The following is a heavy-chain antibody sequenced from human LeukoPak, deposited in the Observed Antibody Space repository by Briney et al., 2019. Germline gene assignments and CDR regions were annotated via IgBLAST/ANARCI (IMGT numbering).Heavy chain of an antibody. CDR3: ARDGSFPWGSSQVEW. D-gene: IGHD6-13*01. CDR1: GGSVSSYY. CDR2: IYTTGST. V-gene: IGHV4-4*07. Sequence: SETLSLTCTVSGGSVSSYYWTWIRQPAGKGLEWIGRIYTTGSTTYNPSLKSRVTISVDTSKNQFSLNLSSMTAADTAVYYCARDGSFPWGSSQVEWWGQGTMVTVSS. J-gene: IGHJ3*01.